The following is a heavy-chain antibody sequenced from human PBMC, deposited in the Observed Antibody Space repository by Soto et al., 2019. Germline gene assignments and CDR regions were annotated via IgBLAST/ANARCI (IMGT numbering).Heavy chain of an antibody. D-gene: IGHD3-10*01. CDR1: GGSFSGYY. CDR2: INHSGST. CDR3: ARGLNMVRGVQPPGFDY. V-gene: IGHV4-34*01. J-gene: IGHJ4*02. Sequence: SETLSLTCAVYGGSFSGYYWSWIRQPPGKGLEWIGEINHSGSTNYNPSLKSRVTISVDTSKNQFSLKLSSVTAADTAVYYCARGLNMVRGVQPPGFDYWGQGTLVTVSS.